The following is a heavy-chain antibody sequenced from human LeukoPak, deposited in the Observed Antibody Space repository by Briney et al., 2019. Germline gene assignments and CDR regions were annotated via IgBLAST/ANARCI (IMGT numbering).Heavy chain of an antibody. J-gene: IGHJ4*02. V-gene: IGHV3-23*01. D-gene: IGHD3-10*01. CDR2: ISGSGGST. CDR3: AKYEEGPPGDFDY. CDR1: GFTSSSYA. Sequence: GGSLRLSCAASGFTSSSYAMNWVRQAPGKGLEWVSAISGSGGSTYYADSVKGRFTISRDNSKNTLYLQMNSLRAEDTAVYYCAKYEEGPPGDFDYWGQGTLVTVSS.